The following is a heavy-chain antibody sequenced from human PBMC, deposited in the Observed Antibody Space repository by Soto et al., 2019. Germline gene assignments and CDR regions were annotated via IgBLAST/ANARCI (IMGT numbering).Heavy chain of an antibody. V-gene: IGHV3-23*01. CDR1: GFTFSSYA. D-gene: IGHD2-21*02. Sequence: PGGSLRLSCAASGFTFSSYAMSWVHQAPGKGLEWVSAISGSGGSTYYADSVKGRFTISRDNSKNTLYLQMNSLRAEDTAVYYCAKVTIFMVVTAIHNWFDPWGQGTLVTVSS. J-gene: IGHJ5*02. CDR2: ISGSGGST. CDR3: AKVTIFMVVTAIHNWFDP.